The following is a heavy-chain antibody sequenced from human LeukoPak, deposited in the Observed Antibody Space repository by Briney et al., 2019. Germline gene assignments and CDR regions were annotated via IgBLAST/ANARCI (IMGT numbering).Heavy chain of an antibody. Sequence: AGGSLRLSCAASGFTFSTYGMHWVRQASGKGLEWVAVISSDADREYYGDSVKGRFSISRDNSRNTLYLQMNSLRAEDTAVYFCAKPTRGSGNSFLIDFWGQGTLVTVSS. D-gene: IGHD4-23*01. V-gene: IGHV3-30*18. J-gene: IGHJ4*02. CDR2: ISSDADRE. CDR3: AKPTRGSGNSFLIDF. CDR1: GFTFSTYG.